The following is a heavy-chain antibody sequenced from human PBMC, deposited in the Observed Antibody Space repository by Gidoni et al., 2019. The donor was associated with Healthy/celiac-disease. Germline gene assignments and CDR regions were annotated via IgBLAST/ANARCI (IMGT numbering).Heavy chain of an antibody. J-gene: IGHJ4*02. V-gene: IGHV3-30*18. Sequence: AVITFDGSNKYYADYVKGRFTISRDNSKNTLYLKMNSLRAEDTAVYYCAKAGSGYDADYWGQGTLVTVSS. CDR3: AKAGSGYDADY. CDR2: ITFDGSNK. D-gene: IGHD3-22*01.